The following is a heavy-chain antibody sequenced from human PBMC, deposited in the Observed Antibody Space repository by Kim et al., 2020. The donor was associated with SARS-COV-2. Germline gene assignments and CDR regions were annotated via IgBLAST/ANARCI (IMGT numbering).Heavy chain of an antibody. J-gene: IGHJ4*02. Sequence: SETLSLTCTVSGGSLSSGDYYWSWIRQPPGKGLEWIGYIYYSGSTYYNPSLKSRVTISVDTSQNQFSLKLSSVTAADTAVYYCARVRFSITIFGVVTRLFDYWGQGTLVTVSS. CDR1: GGSLSSGDYY. V-gene: IGHV4-30-4*01. D-gene: IGHD3-3*01. CDR3: ARVRFSITIFGVVTRLFDY. CDR2: IYYSGST.